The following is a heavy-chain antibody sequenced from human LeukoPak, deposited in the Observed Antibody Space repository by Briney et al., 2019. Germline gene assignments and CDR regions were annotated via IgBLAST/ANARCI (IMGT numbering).Heavy chain of an antibody. CDR1: AHPIKAGYY. D-gene: IGHD2-2*01. CDR3: ANVVVLGASDALDI. J-gene: IGHJ3*02. Sequence: SETLSLTCALSAHPIKAGYYWGWTRQPPGKGLEWIGIMHHSRNTYYNPSLRSRITRSRDTSKNQLSLRVSSVTAADTAVYCGANVVVLGASDALDIWGQGTMVTVSS. V-gene: IGHV4-38-2*01. CDR2: MHHSRNT.